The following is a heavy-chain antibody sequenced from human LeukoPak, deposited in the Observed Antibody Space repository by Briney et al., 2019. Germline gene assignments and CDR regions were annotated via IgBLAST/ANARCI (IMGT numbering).Heavy chain of an antibody. D-gene: IGHD4-17*01. V-gene: IGHV3-21*01. Sequence: GGSLRLSCAASGFTFSSYSMNWVRQAPGKGLEWVSSISSSSSYIYYADSVKGRFTISRDNAENSLYLQMNSLRAEDTAVYYCAREGDYGDYVNYFDYWGQGTLVTVSS. J-gene: IGHJ4*02. CDR2: ISSSSSYI. CDR1: GFTFSSYS. CDR3: AREGDYGDYVNYFDY.